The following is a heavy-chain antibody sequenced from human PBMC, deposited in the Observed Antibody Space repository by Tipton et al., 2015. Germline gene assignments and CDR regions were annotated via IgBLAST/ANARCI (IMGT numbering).Heavy chain of an antibody. CDR3: ARGYSNYWGY. CDR2: ISYSGST. V-gene: IGHV4-59*12. CDR1: GGSISSYY. D-gene: IGHD4-11*01. Sequence: TLSLTCTVSGGSISSYYWSWIRQSPGKGLEWIGYISYSGSTNYNPSLKSRITISVDKSKNQFSLKLTSVTAADTAVYYCARGYSNYWGYWGQGTLVTVSS. J-gene: IGHJ4*02.